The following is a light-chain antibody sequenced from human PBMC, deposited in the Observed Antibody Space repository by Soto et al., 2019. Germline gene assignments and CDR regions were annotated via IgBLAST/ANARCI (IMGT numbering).Light chain of an antibody. Sequence: EIVMTQAPSTLSSSLGDRVTLSCRASQSVSSYLAWYQQKPGQAPSLLIYDASSRDTGVPARFSGSGSGKDFTLTISSLVPEDFAGYYCQQRNKWALTFGGGNKVAIK. V-gene: IGKV3-11*01. CDR3: QQRNKWALT. CDR1: QSVSSY. CDR2: DAS. J-gene: IGKJ4*01.